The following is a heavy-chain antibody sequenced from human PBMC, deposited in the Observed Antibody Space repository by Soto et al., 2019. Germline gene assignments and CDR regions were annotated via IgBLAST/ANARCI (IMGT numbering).Heavy chain of an antibody. CDR2: IWYDGSNK. Sequence: QVQLVESGGGVVQQGRSLRLSCAASGFTFSSYGMHWVRQAPGKGLEWVAAIWYDGSNKYYADSVKGRFTISRDNSKNTLYLQMNSLRAEDTAVYYCARRSIAARQLDYWGQGTLVTVSS. V-gene: IGHV3-33*01. CDR1: GFTFSSYG. J-gene: IGHJ4*02. CDR3: ARRSIAARQLDY. D-gene: IGHD6-6*01.